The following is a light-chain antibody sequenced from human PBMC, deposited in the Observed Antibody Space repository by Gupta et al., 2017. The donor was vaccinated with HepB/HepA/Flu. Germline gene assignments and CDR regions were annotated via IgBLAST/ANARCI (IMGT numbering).Light chain of an antibody. CDR2: GTS. Sequence: EIVLTQFPGTLSLSPGERATLSCRASQSVSSSFLAWYQQKPGQAPRLLIYGTSTRASGIPDRFSGSGSGTDFTLTISRLEPEDFAVYYCQQYVSSPRTLGQGTKVEIK. CDR1: QSVSSSF. CDR3: QQYVSSPRT. V-gene: IGKV3-20*01. J-gene: IGKJ1*01.